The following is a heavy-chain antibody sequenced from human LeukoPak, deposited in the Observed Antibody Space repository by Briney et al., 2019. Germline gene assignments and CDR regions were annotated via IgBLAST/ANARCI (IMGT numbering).Heavy chain of an antibody. CDR2: IYPGDSDT. CDR1: GYSFPSYW. J-gene: IGHJ3*02. CDR3: ARRGSSGWPYDAFDI. D-gene: IGHD6-19*01. Sequence: GESLKISGKGSGYSFPSYWIGWVRQLPGKGLEWMGIIYPGDSDTRYSPSFQGQGTISADKSISTAYLQWSSLKASDTAMYYWARRGSSGWPYDAFDIWGQGTMVTVSS. V-gene: IGHV5-51*01.